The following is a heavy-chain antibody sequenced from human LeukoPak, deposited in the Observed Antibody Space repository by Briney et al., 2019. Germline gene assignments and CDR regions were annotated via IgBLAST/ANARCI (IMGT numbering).Heavy chain of an antibody. CDR3: ARRLAVAGTDY. CDR2: ISSSSSYI. V-gene: IGHV3-21*01. Sequence: PGGSLRLSCAASGFTFSSYSMNWVRQAPGKGLEWVSSISSSSSYIYYADSVKGRFTIFRDNAKNSLCLQMNSLRAEDTAVYYCARRLAVAGTDYWGQGTLVTVSS. CDR1: GFTFSSYS. J-gene: IGHJ4*02. D-gene: IGHD6-19*01.